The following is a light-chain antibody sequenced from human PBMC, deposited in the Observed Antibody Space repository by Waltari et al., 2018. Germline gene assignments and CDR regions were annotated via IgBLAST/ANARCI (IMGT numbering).Light chain of an antibody. CDR2: DVR. V-gene: IGLV2-11*01. CDR1: NSDVGGYNY. J-gene: IGLJ3*02. CDR3: CSYGGNFLWV. Sequence: QSALTQPRSVSGSPGQSVTISCTGTNSDVGGYNYVSWFQHHPGKASKLILYDVRHRPSGVPDRFSGSKSANTASLTISGLQTDDEAHYYCCSYGGNFLWVFGGGTKLTVL.